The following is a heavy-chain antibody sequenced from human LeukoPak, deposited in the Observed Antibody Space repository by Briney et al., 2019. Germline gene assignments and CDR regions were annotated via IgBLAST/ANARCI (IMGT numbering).Heavy chain of an antibody. D-gene: IGHD2-2*01. CDR2: INPNSGGT. Sequence: ASVKVSRKASGYTCTSCNMHWVRQAPGQGLEWMGWINPNSGGTNYAQKFQGRVTMTRNTSISTAYMELNRLRSDVTAVSDCAVGSCLSIVEVPAAMGEFDYWGQGTLVTVSS. CDR3: AVGSCLSIVEVPAAMGEFDY. J-gene: IGHJ4*02. CDR1: GYTCTSCN. V-gene: IGHV1-2*02.